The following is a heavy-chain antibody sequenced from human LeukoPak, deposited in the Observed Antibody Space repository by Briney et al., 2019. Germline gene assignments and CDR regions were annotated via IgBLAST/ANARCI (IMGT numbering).Heavy chain of an antibody. Sequence: TGGSLRLSCAASGFTFSDYYMSWIRQAPGKGLEGVSYISSSGSTIYYADSVKGRFTISRDNAKNSLYLQMNSLRAEDTALYYCAKGSDGSGYSLFEYWGQGILVTVSS. CDR1: GFTFSDYY. J-gene: IGHJ4*02. CDR3: AKGSDGSGYSLFEY. D-gene: IGHD3-22*01. CDR2: ISSSGSTI. V-gene: IGHV3-11*01.